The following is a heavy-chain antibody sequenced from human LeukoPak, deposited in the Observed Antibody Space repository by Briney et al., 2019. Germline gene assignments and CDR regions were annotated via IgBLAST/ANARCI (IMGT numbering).Heavy chain of an antibody. D-gene: IGHD1-14*01. CDR3: ARGPDNYCYYMDV. CDR2: IYSSGST. CDR1: GGFISSYY. Sequence: PSETLSLTCTVSGGFISSYYWSWIRQPAGKGLEWIGHIYSSGSTNYNPSLKSRVTMSVDTSKNQFSLKPSSVTAAGTAVYYCARGPDNYCYYMDVWGKGTTVTVSS. J-gene: IGHJ6*03. V-gene: IGHV4-4*07.